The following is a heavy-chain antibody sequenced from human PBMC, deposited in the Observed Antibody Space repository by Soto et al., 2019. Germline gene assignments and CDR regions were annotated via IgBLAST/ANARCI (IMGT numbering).Heavy chain of an antibody. D-gene: IGHD2-21*01. CDR2: IKQDGSEK. Sequence: GGSLRLSCAASGFTFSSYWMSWVRQAPGKGLEWVANIKQDGSEKYYVDSAKGRFTISRDNAKNSLCLQMNSLRAEDTAVYYCARERLVGAFDIWGQGTMVTVSS. CDR3: ARERLVGAFDI. V-gene: IGHV3-7*01. CDR1: GFTFSSYW. J-gene: IGHJ3*02.